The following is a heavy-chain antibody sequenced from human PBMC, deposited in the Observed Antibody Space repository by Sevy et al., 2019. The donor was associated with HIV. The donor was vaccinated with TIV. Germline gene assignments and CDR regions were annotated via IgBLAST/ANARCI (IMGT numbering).Heavy chain of an antibody. CDR1: GGSITSYY. Sequence: SETLSLTCTVSGGSITSYYWNWIRQPPGKGLEWIGYIYYSGSTNYNPSLKSPVTMSLDTSKNRFSLTLICVTAADTAVYHCARSVGTGNYFDYWGQGALVTVSS. CDR2: IYYSGST. J-gene: IGHJ4*02. CDR3: ARSVGTGNYFDY. D-gene: IGHD2-21*02. V-gene: IGHV4-59*13.